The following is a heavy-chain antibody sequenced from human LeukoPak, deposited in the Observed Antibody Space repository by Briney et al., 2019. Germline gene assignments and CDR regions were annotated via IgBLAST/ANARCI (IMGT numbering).Heavy chain of an antibody. J-gene: IGHJ6*02. CDR1: GFIFSTYA. Sequence: GGSLGLSCAASGFIFSTYAMHWVRQAPGKGLEWVAVISYDGSNKYYADSVKGRFTVSRGNSKNTLYLQMNSLRAEDTALYYCARPAVAGPSYYYYGMDVWGQGTTVTVSS. CDR2: ISYDGSNK. CDR3: ARPAVAGPSYYYYGMDV. V-gene: IGHV3-30*04. D-gene: IGHD6-19*01.